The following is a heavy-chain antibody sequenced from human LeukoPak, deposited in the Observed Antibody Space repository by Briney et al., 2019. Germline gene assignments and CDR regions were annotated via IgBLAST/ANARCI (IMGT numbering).Heavy chain of an antibody. Sequence: SETLPLTCTVSGGSISSSSYYWGWIRQPPGKGLEWIGSIYYSGSTYYNPSLKSRVTISVDTSKNQFSLKLSSVTAADTAVYYCASTGYSSSPKAFQCWGQGTLVTVSS. D-gene: IGHD6-13*01. J-gene: IGHJ1*01. V-gene: IGHV4-39*07. CDR3: ASTGYSSSPKAFQC. CDR2: IYYSGST. CDR1: GGSISSSSYY.